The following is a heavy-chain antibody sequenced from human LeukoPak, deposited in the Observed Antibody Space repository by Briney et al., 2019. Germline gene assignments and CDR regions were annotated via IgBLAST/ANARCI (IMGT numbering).Heavy chain of an antibody. D-gene: IGHD2-2*01. J-gene: IGHJ4*02. CDR2: IYYSGST. CDR1: GGSISSGDYY. CDR3: ARETGYCSSTSCYGRIVDY. Sequence: PSETLSLTCTVSGGSISSGDYYWSWIRQPPGKGLEWIGYIYYSGSTYYNPSLKSRVTISVDKSKNQFSLKLSSVTAADTAVYYCARETGYCSSTSCYGRIVDYWGQGTLVTVSS. V-gene: IGHV4-30-4*01.